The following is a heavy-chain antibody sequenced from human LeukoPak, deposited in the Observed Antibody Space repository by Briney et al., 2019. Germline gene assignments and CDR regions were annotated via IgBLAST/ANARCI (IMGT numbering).Heavy chain of an antibody. CDR3: ARSVDY. J-gene: IGHJ4*02. Sequence: GGSLRLSCAASGVTFSNYWMSWVRQAPGKGLEWVANISPDGSAAFYVDSVKGRVTISRDNAKNSLYLQMFSLRAEDTAVYYCARSVDYWGQGTLVTVSS. CDR1: GVTFSNYW. V-gene: IGHV3-7*01. CDR2: ISPDGSAA.